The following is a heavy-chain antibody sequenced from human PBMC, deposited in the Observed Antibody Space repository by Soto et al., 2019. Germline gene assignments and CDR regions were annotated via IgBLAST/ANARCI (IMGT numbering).Heavy chain of an antibody. Sequence: EVQLLESGGGLVQPGGSLRLLCAASGFTFSSYAMSWVRQAPGKGLEWVSDISGSGGSTYYADSVKGLFTISRDNSKSTLYLQMNSLRAEDTAIYFCAKGRGTITRYFSMDVWGQGTTVTVSS. J-gene: IGHJ6*02. V-gene: IGHV3-23*01. CDR2: ISGSGGST. D-gene: IGHD1-20*01. CDR1: GFTFSSYA. CDR3: AKGRGTITRYFSMDV.